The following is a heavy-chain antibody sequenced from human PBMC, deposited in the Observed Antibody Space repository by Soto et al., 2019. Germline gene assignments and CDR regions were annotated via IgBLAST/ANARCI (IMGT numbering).Heavy chain of an antibody. V-gene: IGHV4-30-4*01. CDR2: IFDSGTT. CDR1: GGSITSDYSC. Sequence: PSETLSLTCTVSGGSITSDYSCWSWIRQPPGEGLEWIGHIFDSGTTYTNPSLRSQVAISLDTSKNHFSLTLSSVTAADTAVYYCARGRSGDKVLYWGQVALVT. D-gene: IGHD7-27*01. J-gene: IGHJ4*02. CDR3: ARGRSGDKVLY.